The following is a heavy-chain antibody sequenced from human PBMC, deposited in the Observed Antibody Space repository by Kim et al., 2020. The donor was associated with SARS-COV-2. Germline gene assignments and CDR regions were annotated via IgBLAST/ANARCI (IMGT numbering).Heavy chain of an antibody. CDR1: RFTFSNYD. CDR3: AKDLRGSSSSEYFQH. D-gene: IGHD6-6*01. Sequence: GGSLRLSCTASRFTFSNYDMHWVRQVRQAPGKGLEWVALISYDGSNKYYAGSVEGRFTVSRDNSKNTLYLQMNSLRPEDTAVYYCAKDLRGSSSSEYFQHWGQGTLVTVSS. CDR2: ISYDGSNK. J-gene: IGHJ1*01. V-gene: IGHV3-30*18.